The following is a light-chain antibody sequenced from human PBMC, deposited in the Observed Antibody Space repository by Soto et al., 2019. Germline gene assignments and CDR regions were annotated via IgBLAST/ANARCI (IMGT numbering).Light chain of an antibody. CDR1: QSVSSN. CDR2: GAS. V-gene: IGKV3-15*01. J-gene: IGKJ1*01. CDR3: QQYNNWPPWT. Sequence: EIVMTQSPATLSVSPGERATLSCRASQSVSSNFAWYQQKPGQAPRSLIYGASTRATGIPARFSGSGSGTEFTLTISSLQSEDFAVYYCQQYNNWPPWTFGQGTKVESK.